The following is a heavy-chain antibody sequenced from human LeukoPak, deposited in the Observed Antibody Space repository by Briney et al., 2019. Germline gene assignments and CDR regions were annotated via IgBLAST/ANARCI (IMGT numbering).Heavy chain of an antibody. J-gene: IGHJ5*02. D-gene: IGHD3-10*01. CDR3: ARGSAITMVRGVIRQWFDP. V-gene: IGHV4-34*01. CDR2: INHSGST. Sequence: SETLSLTCAVYGGSFSGYYWSWIRQPPGKGLEWIGEINHSGSTNYNPSLKSRVTISVDTSKNQFSLKLSSVTAADTAVYYCARGSAITMVRGVIRQWFDPWGQGTLVTVSS. CDR1: GGSFSGYY.